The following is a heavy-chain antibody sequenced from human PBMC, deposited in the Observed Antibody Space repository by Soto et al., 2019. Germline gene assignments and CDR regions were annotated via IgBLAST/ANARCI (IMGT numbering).Heavy chain of an antibody. Sequence: GGSLRLSCAASGFTFTRYSMNWVRQAPGKGLEWVSSISSTTNYIYYGDSMKGRFTISRDNAKNSLYLEMNSLRAEDTAVYYCARESEDLTSNFHYWGQGTLVTVSS. V-gene: IGHV3-21*06. CDR2: ISSTTNYI. CDR3: ARESEDLTSNFHY. J-gene: IGHJ4*02. CDR1: GFTFTRYS.